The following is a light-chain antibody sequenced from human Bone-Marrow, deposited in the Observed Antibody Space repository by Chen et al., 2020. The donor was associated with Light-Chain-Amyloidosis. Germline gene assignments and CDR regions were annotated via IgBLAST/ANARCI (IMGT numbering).Light chain of an antibody. Sequence: QSALTQPASVSGSPGQSITISCTGTSRDVGGDNHVSWYQQHPDKVPKLMIYEVTNLPSWVPDRFSSSKSDDTASLTISGLQTEDEADYFCSSYTITNTLVFGSGTRVTVL. CDR1: SRDVGGDNH. CDR2: EVT. V-gene: IGLV2-14*01. J-gene: IGLJ1*01. CDR3: SSYTITNTLV.